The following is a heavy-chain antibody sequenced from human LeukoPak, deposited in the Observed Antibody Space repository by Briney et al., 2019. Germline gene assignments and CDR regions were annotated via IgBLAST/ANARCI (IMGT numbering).Heavy chain of an antibody. CDR3: TTGGYGGQFDY. D-gene: IGHD5-12*01. V-gene: IGHV3-48*03. Sequence: GGSLRLSCAASGFTFSSYEMNWVRQAPGRGLEWVSYICSRGSYIYYAESVKGRFTISRDNAKNSLFLQMNSLRAEDTAVYYCTTGGYGGQFDYWGQGTLVTVSS. J-gene: IGHJ4*02. CDR2: ICSRGSYI. CDR1: GFTFSSYE.